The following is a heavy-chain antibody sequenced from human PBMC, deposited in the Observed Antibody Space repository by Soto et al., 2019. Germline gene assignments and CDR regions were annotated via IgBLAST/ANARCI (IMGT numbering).Heavy chain of an antibody. J-gene: IGHJ4*02. V-gene: IGHV3-30*18. CDR1: GFTFSSYG. CDR3: AKDGDYYDSSGIRDY. D-gene: IGHD3-22*01. CDR2: ISYDGSNK. Sequence: GGSLRLSCAASGFTFSSYGMHWVRQAPGKGLEWVAVISYDGSNKYYADSVKGRFTISRDNSKNTLYLQMNSLRAEDTAVYYCAKDGDYYDSSGIRDYWGQGTLVTVSS.